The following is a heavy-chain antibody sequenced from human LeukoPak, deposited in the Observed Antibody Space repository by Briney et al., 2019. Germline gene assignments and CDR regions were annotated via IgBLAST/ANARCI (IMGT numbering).Heavy chain of an antibody. D-gene: IGHD5-18*01. CDR1: GGTFSSYA. CDR2: IIPIFGTA. CDR3: ARDLRSYGRAFDI. Sequence: SVKVSCKASGGTFSSYAISWLRQAPGQGLEWMGRIIPIFGTANYAQKFQGGVTMTTDGSTSTAYMELSSLRSEDTAVYYCARDLRSYGRAFDIWGQGTMVTVSS. J-gene: IGHJ3*02. V-gene: IGHV1-69*05.